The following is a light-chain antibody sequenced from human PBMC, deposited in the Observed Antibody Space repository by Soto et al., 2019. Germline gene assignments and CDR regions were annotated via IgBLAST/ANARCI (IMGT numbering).Light chain of an antibody. J-gene: IGKJ2*01. CDR2: DAS. V-gene: IGKV3-11*01. Sequence: EIVLTQAPATLSLSPGERATLSCRASQSISSYLAWYQQKPGQAPRILIYDASNRATGIPARFTGSGSGTEFTLTISSLEPEDFAFYYCQEGGKGPPYTFGQGTKLEIK. CDR1: QSISSY. CDR3: QEGGKGPPYT.